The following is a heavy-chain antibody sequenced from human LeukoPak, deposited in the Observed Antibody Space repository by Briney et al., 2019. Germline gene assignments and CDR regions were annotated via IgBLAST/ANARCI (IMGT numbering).Heavy chain of an antibody. CDR2: ISWNSGSI. D-gene: IGHD1-1*01. Sequence: GGSLRLSCAASGFTFDDYAMHWVRQAPGKGLEWVSGISWNSGSIGYADSVKGRFTISRDNAKNSLYLQMISLRAEDTALYYCAKDLRYNWNDPAVDYWGQGTLVTVSS. CDR3: AKDLRYNWNDPAVDY. V-gene: IGHV3-9*01. J-gene: IGHJ4*02. CDR1: GFTFDDYA.